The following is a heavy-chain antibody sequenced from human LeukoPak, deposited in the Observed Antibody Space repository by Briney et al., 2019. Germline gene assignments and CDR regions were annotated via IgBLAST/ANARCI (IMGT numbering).Heavy chain of an antibody. D-gene: IGHD5-24*01. CDR3: ARHIEMATLGY. CDR1: GGSISSYE. Sequence: PSETLSLTCTVSGGSISSYEWSWIRQPPGKGLEWIGYIYYSGSTNYNPSLKSRVAISVDTSKNQFSLKLSSVTAADTAVYYCARHIEMATLGYWGQGTLVTVSS. CDR2: IYYSGST. J-gene: IGHJ4*02. V-gene: IGHV4-59*08.